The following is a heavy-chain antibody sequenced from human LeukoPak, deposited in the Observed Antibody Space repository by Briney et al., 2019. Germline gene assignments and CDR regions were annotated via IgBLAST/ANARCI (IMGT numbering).Heavy chain of an antibody. CDR3: ARQGSSTTSWQTIDY. CDR1: GYRFTDHW. J-gene: IGHJ4*02. D-gene: IGHD2-2*01. CDR2: INPVDSET. V-gene: IGHV5-51*01. Sequence: GESLKISCKGSGYRFTDHWIAWVRQMPGKGLECMGIINPVDSETRYSPSFQGQVTISVDKSITTTSLQWSSLRASDTAMYYCARQGSSTTSWQTIDYWGQGTLVSVSS.